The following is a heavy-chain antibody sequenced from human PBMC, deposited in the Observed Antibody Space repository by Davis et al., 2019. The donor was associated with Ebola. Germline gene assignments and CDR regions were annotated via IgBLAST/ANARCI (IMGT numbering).Heavy chain of an antibody. V-gene: IGHV1-2*04. CDR2: INSRTGDT. CDR3: ARALSATYDYYVDV. CDR1: GYTFTDYY. D-gene: IGHD2-8*01. J-gene: IGHJ6*03. Sequence: AASVKVSCKASGYTFTDYYMHWVRQAPGQGLEWMGRINSRTGDTNYAQKFQDWVTMTRDTSITTAYVELSGLTSDDTAIYYCARALSATYDYYVDVWGKGTVVTVSS.